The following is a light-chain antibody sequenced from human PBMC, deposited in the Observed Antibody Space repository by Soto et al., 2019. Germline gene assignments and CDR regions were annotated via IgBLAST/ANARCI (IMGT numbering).Light chain of an antibody. J-gene: IGKJ1*01. Sequence: DIQMTQYPSSLSASVGDRVTISCRASQSIGSHLFWYQQKPGKAAKILIFAASTLQSGVPSRFSGSGSGTDFTVTISSLQPEDFATYYCQQTYNTPCTFGQGTKVDSK. CDR3: QQTYNTPCT. CDR2: AAS. V-gene: IGKV1-39*01. CDR1: QSIGSH.